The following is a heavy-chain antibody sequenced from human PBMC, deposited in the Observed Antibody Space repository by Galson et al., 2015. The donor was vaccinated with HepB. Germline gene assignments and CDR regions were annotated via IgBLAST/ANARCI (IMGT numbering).Heavy chain of an antibody. CDR2: IYPRDSDT. Sequence: QSGAEVKKPGESLKISCKGSGYSFTTNWIAWVRQMPGKGLEWMGIIYPRDSDTRYSPSFQGQVTMSVDKSITTAYLQWSSLKATDTAMYYCARHQYSGHPSRASYIWGQGTMVSVSS. CDR1: GYSFTTNW. D-gene: IGHD1-26*01. CDR3: ARHQYSGHPSRASYI. J-gene: IGHJ3*02. V-gene: IGHV5-51*01.